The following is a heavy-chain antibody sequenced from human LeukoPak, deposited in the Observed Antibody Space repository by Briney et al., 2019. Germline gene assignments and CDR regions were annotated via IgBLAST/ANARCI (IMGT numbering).Heavy chain of an antibody. CDR2: INPNSGGT. CDR1: GYTFTRYT. Sequence: ASVTVSCTASGYTFTRYTISWVRQAPGQGLEGMGWINPNSGGTKYAQKFHGRVTITTDTSISTAYMEMSRLRSDDTAVYYCAFFEYSSSSSHYWGQGTLVTVSS. J-gene: IGHJ4*02. V-gene: IGHV1-2*02. CDR3: AFFEYSSSSSHY. D-gene: IGHD6-6*01.